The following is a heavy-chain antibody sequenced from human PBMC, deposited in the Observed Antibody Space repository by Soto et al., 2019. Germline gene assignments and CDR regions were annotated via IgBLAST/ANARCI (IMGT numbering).Heavy chain of an antibody. Sequence: GGFLRLSCAASGFTFSSYGMHWVRQAPGKGLEWVAVISYDGSNKYYADSVKGRFTISRDNSKNTLYLQMNSLRAEDTAVYYCAKDPRPPIIAARPGYYYGMDVWGQGTTVTVSS. CDR3: AKDPRPPIIAARPGYYYGMDV. CDR2: ISYDGSNK. V-gene: IGHV3-30*18. CDR1: GFTFSSYG. D-gene: IGHD6-6*01. J-gene: IGHJ6*02.